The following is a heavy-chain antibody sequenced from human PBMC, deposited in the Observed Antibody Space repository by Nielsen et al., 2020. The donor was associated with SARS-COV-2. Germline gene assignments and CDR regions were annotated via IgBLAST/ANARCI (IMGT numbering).Heavy chain of an antibody. CDR2: INWNGGST. Sequence: ETLSLTCTVSGGSISSYYWSWIRQPPGKGLEWVSGINWNGGSTGYADSVKGRFTISRDNAKNSLYLQMNSLRAEDTALYYCAKDGNPYGYYFDYWGQGTLVTVSS. J-gene: IGHJ4*02. CDR1: GGSISSYY. V-gene: IGHV3-20*04. CDR3: AKDGNPYGYYFDY. D-gene: IGHD3-16*01.